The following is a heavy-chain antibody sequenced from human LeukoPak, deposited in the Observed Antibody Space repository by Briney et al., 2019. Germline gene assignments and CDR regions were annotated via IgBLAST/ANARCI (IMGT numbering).Heavy chain of an antibody. Sequence: SETLSLTCTVSGGSISNYYWSWIRQPPGKGLEWIGYIHYSGNTNYESSLKSRVTISVDTSKNQFSLKLSSVTAADTAVYYCARVQLAYYFDYWGQGTLVTVSS. D-gene: IGHD1-1*01. CDR2: IHYSGNT. CDR1: GGSISNYY. J-gene: IGHJ4*02. V-gene: IGHV4-59*08. CDR3: ARVQLAYYFDY.